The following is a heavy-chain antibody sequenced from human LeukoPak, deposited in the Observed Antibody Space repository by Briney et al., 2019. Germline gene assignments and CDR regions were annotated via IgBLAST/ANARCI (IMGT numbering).Heavy chain of an antibody. CDR1: GGSFSGYY. CDR2: INHSGST. J-gene: IGHJ4*02. D-gene: IGHD6-19*01. Sequence: SETLSLTCAVYGGSFSGYYWSWIRQPPGKGLEWIGEINHSGSTNYNPSLKSRVTISVDTSKNQFSLKLSSVTAADTAVYYCARHQSSSGWYRRPFDYWGQGTLVTVSS. V-gene: IGHV4-34*01. CDR3: ARHQSSSGWYRRPFDY.